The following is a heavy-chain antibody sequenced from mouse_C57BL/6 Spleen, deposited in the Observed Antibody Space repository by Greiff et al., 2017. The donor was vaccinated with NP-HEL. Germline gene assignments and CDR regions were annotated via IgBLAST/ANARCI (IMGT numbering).Heavy chain of an antibody. CDR2: FHPNNDDT. CDR3: GRGGGNHVWFAY. Sequence: QVQLQQSGAELVKPGASVKMSCKASGYTFTTYSIEWVKQSHGKSLEWIGNFHPNNDDTKYNEKFKGKATLTVEKSSSTVYLELSRLTSDDSAVYYWGRGGGNHVWFAYWGQGTMVTVSA. D-gene: IGHD1-1*02. J-gene: IGHJ3*01. CDR1: GYTFTTYS. V-gene: IGHV1-47*01.